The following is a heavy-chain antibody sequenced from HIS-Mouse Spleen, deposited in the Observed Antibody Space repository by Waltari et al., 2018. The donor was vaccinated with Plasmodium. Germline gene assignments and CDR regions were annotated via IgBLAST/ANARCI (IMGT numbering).Heavy chain of an antibody. CDR3: ARLVVVASKDSY. J-gene: IGHJ4*02. Sequence: QVQLQQWGAGLLKPSETLSLTCAVYGGSFSGYYWSWIRQPPGKGLEWIGEINHSGSTNDHPSLKSRVTISVDTSKNQFALKLSSVTAADTAVYYCARLVVVASKDSYWGQGTLVTVSS. CDR1: GGSFSGYY. CDR2: INHSGST. V-gene: IGHV4-34*01. D-gene: IGHD2-15*01.